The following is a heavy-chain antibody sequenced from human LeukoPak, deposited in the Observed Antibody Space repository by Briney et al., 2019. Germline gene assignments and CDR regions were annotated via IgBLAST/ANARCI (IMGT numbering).Heavy chain of an antibody. Sequence: GRSLRLSCAASGFTLSSYAMSWVRQAPGKGLEWVSAISDTGNTYHADSVKGRFTISRDSSKNTLFLQMNRLRPEDAAVYYCAKAPVTTCRGAFCYPFDYWGLGTLVTVSS. CDR1: GFTLSSYA. J-gene: IGHJ4*02. CDR2: ISDTGNT. D-gene: IGHD2-15*01. V-gene: IGHV3-23*01. CDR3: AKAPVTTCRGAFCYPFDY.